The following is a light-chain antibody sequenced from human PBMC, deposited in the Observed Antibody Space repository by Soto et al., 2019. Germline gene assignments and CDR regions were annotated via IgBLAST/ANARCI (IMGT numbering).Light chain of an antibody. V-gene: IGKV3-15*01. CDR1: QSVSVN. CDR2: GVS. J-gene: IGKJ3*01. CDR3: QQYNDWPLT. Sequence: EIVMTQSPGTLSVSPGERATLSCRASQSVSVNLAWYQQKPGQAPRLPIYGVSTRATGIPARFSGSESGREFTLTISSLQSEDFAVYYCQQYNDWPLTFGPGTKVDIK.